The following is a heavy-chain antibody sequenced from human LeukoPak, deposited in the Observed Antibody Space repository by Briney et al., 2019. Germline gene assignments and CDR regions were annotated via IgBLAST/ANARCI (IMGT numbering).Heavy chain of an antibody. D-gene: IGHD1-26*01. CDR1: GFTFTNHA. Sequence: GGSLRLSCVASGFTFTNHAMSWVRQAPGKGLEWVAVISGSGSITYYADSVKGRFTISRDNSKNTLYLQMNSLRAEDTAVYYCAKDRRIVGATPWFDYWGQGTLVTVSS. J-gene: IGHJ4*02. CDR3: AKDRRIVGATPWFDY. CDR2: ISGSGSIT. V-gene: IGHV3-23*01.